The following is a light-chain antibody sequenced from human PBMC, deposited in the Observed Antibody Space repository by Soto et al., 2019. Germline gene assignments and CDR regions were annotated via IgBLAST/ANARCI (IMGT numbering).Light chain of an antibody. Sequence: QSVLTQPRSVSGSPGQSVTISCTGTSSDVGGYNYVSWYQQHPGKAPKLMIYDVTTRPSGVPDRFSGSKSGNTASLTISGLQAEDEADYYCSSHAGSSVVFGTGTQLTVL. J-gene: IGLJ7*01. V-gene: IGLV2-11*01. CDR2: DVT. CDR1: SSDVGGYNY. CDR3: SSHAGSSVV.